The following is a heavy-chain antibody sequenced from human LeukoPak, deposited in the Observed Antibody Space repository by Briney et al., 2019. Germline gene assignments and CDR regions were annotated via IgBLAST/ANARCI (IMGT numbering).Heavy chain of an antibody. CDR2: INHSGST. V-gene: IGHV4-34*01. D-gene: IGHD2-2*02. CDR1: GGSFSGYY. Sequence: SETLSLTCAVYGGSFSGYYWSWIRQPPGKGLEWIGEINHSGSTNYNPSLKSRVTISVDTSKNQFSLKLSSVTAADTAVYYCARVVWDIVVVPAAIAAFDIWGQGTMATVSS. CDR3: ARVVWDIVVVPAAIAAFDI. J-gene: IGHJ3*02.